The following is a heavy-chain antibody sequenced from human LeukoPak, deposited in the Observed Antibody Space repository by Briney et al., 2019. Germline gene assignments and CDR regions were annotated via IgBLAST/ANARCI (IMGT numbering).Heavy chain of an antibody. J-gene: IGHJ4*02. D-gene: IGHD2-21*02. CDR2: MNPNSDNT. CDR3: ARAWIMVTSHLDF. V-gene: IGHV1-8*03. CDR1: GYTFTNFD. Sequence: ASVKVSCKASGYTFTNFDINWVRQATGQGLEWMGWMNPNSDNTGHAQKFQGRLTITWDTSKTTAYMELRSLRSDDTAVYYCARAWIMVTSHLDFWGQGTLVTVSS.